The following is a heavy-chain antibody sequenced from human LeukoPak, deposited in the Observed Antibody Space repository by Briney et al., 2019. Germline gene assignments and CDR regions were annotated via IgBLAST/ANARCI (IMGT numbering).Heavy chain of an antibody. CDR2: IYYSGST. V-gene: IGHV4-30-4*01. CDR1: GGSTSSGDYY. J-gene: IGHJ4*02. D-gene: IGHD3-22*01. Sequence: SQTLSLTCTVSGGSTSSGDYYWSWIRQPPGKGLEWIGYIYYSGSTYYNPSLKSRVTISVDTSKNQFSLKLSSVTAADTAVYYCARETLFNYYDSRQYFDYWGQGTLVTVSS. CDR3: ARETLFNYYDSRQYFDY.